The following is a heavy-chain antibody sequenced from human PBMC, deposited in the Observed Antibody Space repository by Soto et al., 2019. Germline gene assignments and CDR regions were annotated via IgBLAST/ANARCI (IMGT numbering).Heavy chain of an antibody. V-gene: IGHV1-69*02. CDR2: IIPILGIA. CDR1: GGTFSSYT. J-gene: IGHJ3*02. Sequence: QVQLVQSGAEVKKPGSSVKVSCKASGGTFSSYTISWVRQAPGQGLEWMGRIIPILGIANYAQKFQGRVTITADKSTSTAYMELSSLRSEETAVYYCARGVEALNDAFDIWGQGTMVTVSS. CDR3: ARGVEALNDAFDI.